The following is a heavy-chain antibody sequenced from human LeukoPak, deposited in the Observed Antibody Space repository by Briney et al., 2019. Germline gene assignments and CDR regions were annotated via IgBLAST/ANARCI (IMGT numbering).Heavy chain of an antibody. CDR2: INTDGGRT. Sequence: HPGRSLRPSCAASGFTFRNYWMHWVRQAPGKGLVWVSRINTDGGRTTYADSVKGRFTFSRDNAKNMLYLQMNSLRAEDTAVYYCVFGYYYVSGSRYNWFETWGEGTLVTVSS. J-gene: IGHJ5*02. D-gene: IGHD3-10*01. CDR3: VFGYYYVSGSRYNWFET. CDR1: GFTFRNYW. V-gene: IGHV3-74*01.